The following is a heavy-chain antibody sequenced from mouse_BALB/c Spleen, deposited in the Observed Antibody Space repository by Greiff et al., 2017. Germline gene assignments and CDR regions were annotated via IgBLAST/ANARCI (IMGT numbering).Heavy chain of an antibody. D-gene: IGHD1-1*01. V-gene: IGHV5-17*02. J-gene: IGHJ2*01. CDR3: ARSLYGSSYFDY. CDR2: ISSGSSTI. Sequence: EVQLQESGGGLVQPGGSRKLSCAASGFTFSSFGMHWVRQAPEKGLEWVAYISSGSSTIYYADTVKGRFTISRDNPKNTLFLQMTSLRSEDTAMYYCARSLYGSSYFDYWGQGTTLTVSS. CDR1: GFTFSSFG.